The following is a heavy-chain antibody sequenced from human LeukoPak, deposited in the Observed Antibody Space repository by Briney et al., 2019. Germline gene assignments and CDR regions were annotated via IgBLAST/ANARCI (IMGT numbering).Heavy chain of an antibody. V-gene: IGHV4-59*11. CDR1: GGSISSHY. J-gene: IGHJ5*02. Sequence: PSETLSLTCTVSGGSISSHYWSWIRQPPGKGLEWIGYIYYSGSTNYNPSLKSRVTISVDTSNNQFSLKLSSVTAADTAVYYGARDTEKTYCGGDCYSRWFDPWGQGTLVTVSS. CDR3: ARDTEKTYCGGDCYSRWFDP. D-gene: IGHD2-21*02. CDR2: IYYSGST.